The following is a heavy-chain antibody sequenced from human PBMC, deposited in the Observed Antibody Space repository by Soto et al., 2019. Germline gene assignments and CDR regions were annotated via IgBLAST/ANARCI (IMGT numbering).Heavy chain of an antibody. Sequence: QITLKESGPTLVKPTQTLTLTCTLSGFSVNTSGVGVCWIHQPTGKTLEWLSLIYWDDDKRYNPSLRGRLTVTKDASKNQVVLTMTNMDPADTATYYCSHRALAGTYFFDDWSQGTLVTVSS. V-gene: IGHV2-5*02. J-gene: IGHJ4*02. CDR2: IYWDDDK. CDR3: SHRALAGTYFFDD. CDR1: GFSVNTSGVG. D-gene: IGHD6-19*01.